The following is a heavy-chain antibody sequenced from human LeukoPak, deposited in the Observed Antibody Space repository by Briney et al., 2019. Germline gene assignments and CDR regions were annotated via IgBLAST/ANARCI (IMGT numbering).Heavy chain of an antibody. Sequence: PSETLSLTCAVYGGSFSGYYWSWIRQPPGKGLEWIGEISHSGSTNYNPSLRSRVTISVDTSKNQFSLKLSSVTAADTAVYYCARGRVREAVAGFDYWGQGTLVTVSS. CDR3: ARGRVREAVAGFDY. J-gene: IGHJ4*02. CDR1: GGSFSGYY. CDR2: ISHSGST. D-gene: IGHD6-19*01. V-gene: IGHV4-34*01.